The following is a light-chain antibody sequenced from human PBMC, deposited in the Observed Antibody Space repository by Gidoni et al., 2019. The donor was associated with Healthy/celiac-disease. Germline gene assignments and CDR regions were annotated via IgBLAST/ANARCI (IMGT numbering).Light chain of an antibody. V-gene: IGKV1-39*01. J-gene: IGKJ2*01. CDR1: QSISSY. CDR2: AAS. Sequence: DIQLTQSPSSLSASVGDRVTITCRASQSISSYLNWYQQKPGKAPKLLMYAASSLQSGVPSRFSGSGSGTDFSLTISSLQPEDFATYYCQQSHSAPYTFGQGTKLEIK. CDR3: QQSHSAPYT.